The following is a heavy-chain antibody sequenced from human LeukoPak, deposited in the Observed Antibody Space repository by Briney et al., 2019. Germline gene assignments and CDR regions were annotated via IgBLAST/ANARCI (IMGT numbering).Heavy chain of an antibody. CDR3: ARATYGGYIGIAFDI. CDR2: ISSSGSTI. J-gene: IGHJ3*02. CDR1: GFTFSSYG. V-gene: IGHV3-48*04. D-gene: IGHD4-17*01. Sequence: PGGSLRLSCAASGFTFSSYGMHWVRQAPGKGLEWVSYISSSGSTIYYADSVKGRFTISRDNAKNSLYLQMNSPRAEDTAVYYCARATYGGYIGIAFDIWGQGTMVTVSS.